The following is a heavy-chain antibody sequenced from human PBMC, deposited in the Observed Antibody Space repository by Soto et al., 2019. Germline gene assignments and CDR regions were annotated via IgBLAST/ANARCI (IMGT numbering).Heavy chain of an antibody. CDR3: AKRGIAAASVGGYYFDY. D-gene: IGHD6-13*01. CDR2: ISSSGSTI. V-gene: IGHV3-48*03. CDR1: GFTFSSYE. Sequence: GGSLRLSCAASGFTFSSYEMNWVRQAPGKGLEWVSYISSSGSTIYYADSVKGRFTISRDNAKNTLYLQMNSLRAEDTAVYYCAKRGIAAASVGGYYFDYWGQGTLVTVSS. J-gene: IGHJ4*02.